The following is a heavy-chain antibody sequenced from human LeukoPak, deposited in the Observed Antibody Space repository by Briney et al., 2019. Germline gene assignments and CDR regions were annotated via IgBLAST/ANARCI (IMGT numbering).Heavy chain of an antibody. J-gene: IGHJ4*02. D-gene: IGHD6-13*01. CDR3: ARARRIAAADY. CDR1: GGSISSYY. Sequence: SETLSLTCTVSGGSISSYYWSWIRQPPGKGLEWIGYIYYSGSTNCNPSLKSRVTISVDTSKNQFSLKLSSVTAADTAVYYCARARRIAAADYWGQGTLVTVSS. CDR2: IYYSGST. V-gene: IGHV4-59*01.